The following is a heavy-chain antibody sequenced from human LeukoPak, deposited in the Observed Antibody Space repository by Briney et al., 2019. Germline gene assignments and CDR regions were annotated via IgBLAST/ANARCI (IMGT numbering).Heavy chain of an antibody. CDR1: GFTFSSYG. CDR3: AVIWFGELALDY. Sequence: GGSLRLSCAASGFTFSSYGMHWVRQAPGKGLEGVAFIRYDGSNKYYADSVKGRFTISRDNSKNTLYLQMNSLRAEDTAVYYCAVIWFGELALDYWGQGTLVTVSS. CDR2: IRYDGSNK. J-gene: IGHJ4*02. D-gene: IGHD3-10*01. V-gene: IGHV3-30*02.